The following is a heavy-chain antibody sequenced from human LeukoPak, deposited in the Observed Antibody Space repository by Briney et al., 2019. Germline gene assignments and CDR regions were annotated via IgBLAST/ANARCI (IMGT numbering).Heavy chain of an antibody. CDR1: GGSISSGGYY. J-gene: IGHJ4*02. CDR3: AGRGVGGVSLDY. D-gene: IGHD3-16*01. CDR2: IYYSGST. V-gene: IGHV4-31*03. Sequence: SETLSLTCTVSGGSISSGGYYWSWIRQHPGKGLEWIGYIYYSGSTYYNPSLKSRVTISVDTSKNQFSLKLSSVAAADTAVYYCAGRGVGGVSLDYWGQGALVTVSS.